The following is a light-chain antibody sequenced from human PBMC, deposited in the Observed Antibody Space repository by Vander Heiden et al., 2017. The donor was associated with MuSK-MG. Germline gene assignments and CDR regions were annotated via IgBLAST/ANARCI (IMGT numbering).Light chain of an antibody. CDR2: GAS. Sequence: EIVLTQSPGTLSLSPGERATLSCRASQSVTSNSLAWYQQKPGQAPRLLIYGASSRASDIPDRFSGSGSGTGFSLTISRLRPEDFAVYYCQQEGTSPLTFGGGTKVEIK. CDR3: QQEGTSPLT. CDR1: QSVTSNS. J-gene: IGKJ4*01. V-gene: IGKV3-20*01.